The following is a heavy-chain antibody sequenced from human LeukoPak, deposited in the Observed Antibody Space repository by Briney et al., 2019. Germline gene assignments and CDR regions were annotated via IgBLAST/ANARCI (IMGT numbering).Heavy chain of an antibody. Sequence: GGSLRLSCAASGFTFSSYGMHWVRQAPGKGLEWVAVISYDGSNKYYADSVKGRFTISRDNSKNTLYLQMNSLRAEDTAVYYCAEDPLSGSYLRGFDYWGQGTLVTVSS. CDR2: ISYDGSNK. J-gene: IGHJ4*02. V-gene: IGHV3-30*18. D-gene: IGHD1-26*01. CDR1: GFTFSSYG. CDR3: AEDPLSGSYLRGFDY.